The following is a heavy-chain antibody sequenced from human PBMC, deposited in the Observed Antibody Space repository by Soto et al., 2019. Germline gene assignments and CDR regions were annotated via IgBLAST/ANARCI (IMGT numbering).Heavy chain of an antibody. CDR3: ARLRTGA. Sequence: SETLSLTCDVSGGSLRSFYWTWVRQAPGKGLEWIGEISGIGSTSYNPSLEGRVTISVDSSKNQFSLRLSSVTAADTAVYYCARLRTGAWGQGTLVTVSS. CDR2: ISGIGST. CDR1: GGSLRSFY. D-gene: IGHD2-8*02. J-gene: IGHJ4*02. V-gene: IGHV4-34*01.